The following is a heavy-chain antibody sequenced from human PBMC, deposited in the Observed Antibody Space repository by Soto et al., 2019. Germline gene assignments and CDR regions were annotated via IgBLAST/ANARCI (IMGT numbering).Heavy chain of an antibody. J-gene: IGHJ4*02. CDR3: ATKVPYGSGSYYSDY. D-gene: IGHD3-10*01. CDR1: GFTFSSYG. Sequence: GGSLRLSCAASGFTFSSYGMHWVRQAPGKGLEWVAVISYDGSNKYYADSVKGRFTISRDNSKNTLYLQMNSLRAEDTAVYYCATKVPYGSGSYYSDYWGQGTLVTVSS. CDR2: ISYDGSNK. V-gene: IGHV3-30*03.